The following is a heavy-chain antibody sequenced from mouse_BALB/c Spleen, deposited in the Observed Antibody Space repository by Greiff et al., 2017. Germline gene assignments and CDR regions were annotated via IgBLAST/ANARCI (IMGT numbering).Heavy chain of an antibody. CDR1: GYSITSDYA. J-gene: IGHJ4*01. CDR3: ARVFITTVVRAMDY. V-gene: IGHV3-2*02. D-gene: IGHD1-1*01. CDR2: ISYSGST. Sequence: EVQLQESGPGLVKPSQSLSLTCTVTGYSITSDYAWNWIRQFPGNKLEWMGYISYSGSTSYNPSLKSRISITRDTSKNQFFLQLNSVTTEDTATYYCARVFITTVVRAMDYWGQGTSVTVSS.